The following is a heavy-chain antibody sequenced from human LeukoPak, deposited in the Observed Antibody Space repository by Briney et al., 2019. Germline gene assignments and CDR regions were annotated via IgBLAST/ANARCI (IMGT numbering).Heavy chain of an antibody. CDR3: ARTIYTAMVTSNAFDI. Sequence: GASVKVSCKASGGTFSSYAISWVRQAPGQGLEWMGRIIPILGIANYAQKFQGRVTITADKSTSTAYMELSSLRSEDTAVYYCARTIYTAMVTSNAFDIWGQGTMVTVSS. V-gene: IGHV1-69*04. CDR2: IIPILGIA. J-gene: IGHJ3*02. CDR1: GGTFSSYA. D-gene: IGHD5-18*01.